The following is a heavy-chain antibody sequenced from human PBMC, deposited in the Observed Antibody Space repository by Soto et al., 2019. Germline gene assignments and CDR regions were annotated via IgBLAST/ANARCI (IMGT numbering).Heavy chain of an antibody. CDR1: GGTFRSYT. Sequence: SVKGSCKASGGTFRSYTISWVRQAPGQGLEWMGRIIPILGIANYAQKFQGRVTITADKSTSTAYMELSSLRSEDTAVYYCATGPTLFDYWGQGTLVTSPQ. CDR3: ATGPTLFDY. J-gene: IGHJ4*02. CDR2: IIPILGIA. V-gene: IGHV1-69*02.